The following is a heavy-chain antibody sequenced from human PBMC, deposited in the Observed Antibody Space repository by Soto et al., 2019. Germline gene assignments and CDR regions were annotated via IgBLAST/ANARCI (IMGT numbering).Heavy chain of an antibody. J-gene: IGHJ4*02. CDR1: GFTLSSYS. D-gene: IGHD1-26*01. CDR3: AGSSDDGRDN. Sequence: VPLVESGGGLVQPGGSLRLSCAASGFTLSSYSMNWVRQAPGKGLEWVASISSSSSFIHYGESMKGRFTISRDNAKNSLYLQMNSLRAEDTAVYYCAGSSDDGRDNWGQGTLVTVSS. V-gene: IGHV3-21*01. CDR2: ISSSSSFI.